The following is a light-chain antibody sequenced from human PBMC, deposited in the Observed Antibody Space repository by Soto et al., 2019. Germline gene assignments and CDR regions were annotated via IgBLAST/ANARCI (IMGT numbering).Light chain of an antibody. CDR3: EQAYGARST. J-gene: IGKJ1*01. CDR1: QSITTY. CDR2: AAA. V-gene: IGKV1-39*01. Sequence: ASQSITTYLNWYQQTSGEAPKLLIYAAARLQTGVPSRFSGSGAGTDLTLTIGSLQPEDFATYYCEQAYGARSTFGQGTTGDIK.